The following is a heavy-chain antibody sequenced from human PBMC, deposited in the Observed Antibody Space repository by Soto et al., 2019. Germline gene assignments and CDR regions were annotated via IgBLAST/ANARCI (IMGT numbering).Heavy chain of an antibody. CDR3: ASLHYVRGSYRPYFDY. D-gene: IGHD3-16*02. CDR1: VGSSRDVDGR. CDR2: IYYSGST. Sequence: ILSLPWIVSVGSSRDVDGRCSCSHKPPGKGLEWSGYIYYSGSTYYNPSLKSRVTISVDTSKNQFSLKLSSVTAADTAVYYCASLHYVRGSYRPYFDYWGQGTLVTGSS. J-gene: IGHJ4*01. V-gene: IGHV4-30-4*08.